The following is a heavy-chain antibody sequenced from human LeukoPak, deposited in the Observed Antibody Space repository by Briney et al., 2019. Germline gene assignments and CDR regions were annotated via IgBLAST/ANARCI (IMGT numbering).Heavy chain of an antibody. CDR3: AKDRHYESNVLGY. J-gene: IGHJ4*02. D-gene: IGHD3-22*01. Sequence: GGSLRLSCAASGFTFSSYAMNWVRQAPGKGLEWVAMISYDGSDKYYTESVKGRCTISRDNSKNTVYLQMNILRAEDTAVYYCAKDRHYESNVLGYWGQGTLVTVSS. CDR1: GFTFSSYA. V-gene: IGHV3-30*18. CDR2: ISYDGSDK.